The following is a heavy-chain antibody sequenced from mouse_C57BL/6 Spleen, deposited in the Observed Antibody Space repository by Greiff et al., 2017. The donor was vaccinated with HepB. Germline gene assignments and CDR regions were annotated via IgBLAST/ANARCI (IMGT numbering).Heavy chain of an antibody. CDR2: IWSGGST. V-gene: IGHV2-2*01. Sequence: VQVVESGPGLVQPSQSLSITCTVSGFSLTSYGVHWVRQSPGKGLEWLGVIWSGGSTDYNAAFISRLSISKDNSKSQVFFKMNSLQADDTAIYYCAREDNYYGSSYWYFDVWGTGTTVTVSS. CDR1: GFSLTSYG. CDR3: AREDNYYGSSYWYFDV. D-gene: IGHD1-1*01. J-gene: IGHJ1*03.